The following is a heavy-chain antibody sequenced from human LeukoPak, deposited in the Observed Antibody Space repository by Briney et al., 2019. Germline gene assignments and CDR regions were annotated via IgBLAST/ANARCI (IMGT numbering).Heavy chain of an antibody. V-gene: IGHV1-8*01. D-gene: IGHD6-13*01. J-gene: IGHJ6*03. CDR3: ARARRYSSSWYYYYYYYMDV. Sequence: GASVKVSCKASAYTFTSYDINWVRQATGQGLEWMGWMNPNSGNTGYAQKFQGRVTMTRNTSISTAYMELSSLRSEDTAVYYCARARRYSSSWYYYYYYYMDVWGKGTTVTISS. CDR1: AYTFTSYD. CDR2: MNPNSGNT.